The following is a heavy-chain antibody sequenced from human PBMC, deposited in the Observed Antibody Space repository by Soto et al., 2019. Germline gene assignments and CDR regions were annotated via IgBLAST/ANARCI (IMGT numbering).Heavy chain of an antibody. J-gene: IGHJ4*02. CDR3: ARDSGDCISTSCYGGYFDY. D-gene: IGHD2-2*01. V-gene: IGHV3-48*01. CDR2: ISSSGHTI. CDR1: GFTFSSYS. Sequence: PGGSLRLSCAASGFTFSSYSMNWVRQAPGKGLEWISYISSSGHTIYYRDSVKGRFTISRDNSKNTLYLQMNSLRAEDTAVYYCARDSGDCISTSCYGGYFDYWGQGTLVTVSS.